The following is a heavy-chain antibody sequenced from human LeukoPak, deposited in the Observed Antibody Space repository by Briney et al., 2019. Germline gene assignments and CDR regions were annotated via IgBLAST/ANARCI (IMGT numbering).Heavy chain of an antibody. Sequence: GGSLRLSCAASGFTFSSYEMNWVRQAPGKGLEWVSYISSSGSTIYYADSVKGRFTISRDNAKSSLYLQMNSLRAEDTAVYYCARDRDYYDSSGYYAHYLDYWGQGTQVTVSS. CDR2: ISSSGSTI. V-gene: IGHV3-48*03. D-gene: IGHD3-22*01. CDR3: ARDRDYYDSSGYYAHYLDY. J-gene: IGHJ4*02. CDR1: GFTFSSYE.